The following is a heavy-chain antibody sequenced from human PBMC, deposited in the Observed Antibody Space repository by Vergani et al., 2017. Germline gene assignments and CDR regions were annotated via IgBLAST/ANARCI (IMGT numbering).Heavy chain of an antibody. CDR3: ARGGTMFGVVISIRGADAFDI. CDR1: GGSISSYY. CDR2: IYYSGST. D-gene: IGHD3-3*01. Sequence: QVQLQESGPGLVKPSETLSLTCTVSGGSISSYYWSWIRQPPGKGLEWIGYIYYSGSTNYNPSLKSRVTISVDTSKNQFSLKLSSVTAADTAVYYCARGGTMFGVVISIRGADAFDIWGQGTMVTVSS. V-gene: IGHV4-59*01. J-gene: IGHJ3*02.